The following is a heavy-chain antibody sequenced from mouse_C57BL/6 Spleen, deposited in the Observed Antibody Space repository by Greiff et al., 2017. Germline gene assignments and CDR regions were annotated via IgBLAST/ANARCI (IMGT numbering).Heavy chain of an antibody. D-gene: IGHD1-1*01. CDR3: ARPGGSRVYYAMDY. CDR1: GYTFTSYW. Sequence: VKLQQPGAELVKPGASVKLSCKASGYTFTSYWMPWVKQRPGRGLEWIGRIDPNSGGTKYNEKFKSKATLTVDKPSSTAYMQLSSLTSEDSAVYYCARPGGSRVYYAMDYWGQGTSVTVSS. V-gene: IGHV1-72*01. J-gene: IGHJ4*01. CDR2: IDPNSGGT.